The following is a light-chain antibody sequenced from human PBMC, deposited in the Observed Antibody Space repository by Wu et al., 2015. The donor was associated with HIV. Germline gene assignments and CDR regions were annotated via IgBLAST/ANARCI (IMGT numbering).Light chain of an antibody. J-gene: IGKJ4*01. Sequence: EIVLTQSPGTLSLSPGERATLSCRASQSVSNNYLAWYQQKPGQAPRLLIYGASSRATGIPDRFSGSGSAPDFTLTISRLEPEDVAMYYCQHYGSSPPSGTFGGGTKVEIK. CDR3: QHYGSSPPSGT. V-gene: IGKV3-20*01. CDR1: QSVSNNY. CDR2: GAS.